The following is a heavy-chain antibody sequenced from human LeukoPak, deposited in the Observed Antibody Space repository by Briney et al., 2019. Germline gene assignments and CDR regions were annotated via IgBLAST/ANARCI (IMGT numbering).Heavy chain of an antibody. CDR3: ARDRVKIEYYYDSSGYSNDY. Sequence: PGRSLRLSCAASGFTFDDYAMHWVRQAPGKGLEWVSGISWNSGSIGYADSVKGRFTISRDNAKNSLYLQMNSLRAEDTAVYYCARDRVKIEYYYDSSGYSNDYWGQGTLVTVSS. D-gene: IGHD3-22*01. V-gene: IGHV3-9*01. CDR1: GFTFDDYA. CDR2: ISWNSGSI. J-gene: IGHJ4*02.